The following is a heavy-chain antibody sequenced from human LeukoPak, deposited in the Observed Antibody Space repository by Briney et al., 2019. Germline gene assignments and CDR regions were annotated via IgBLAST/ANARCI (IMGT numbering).Heavy chain of an antibody. D-gene: IGHD3-10*01. CDR3: AKHLGSHNFDY. J-gene: IGHJ4*02. CDR1: GFTFNGYA. V-gene: IGHV3-23*01. Sequence: PGGSLRLSCAASGFTFNGYAMSWFRQAPGKGLEWVSSISGSGANTYYANSVKGRFTVYRDNSKNTLYLQVNNLRAEDTAVYYCAKHLGSHNFDYWGQGTLVTVSS. CDR2: ISGSGANT.